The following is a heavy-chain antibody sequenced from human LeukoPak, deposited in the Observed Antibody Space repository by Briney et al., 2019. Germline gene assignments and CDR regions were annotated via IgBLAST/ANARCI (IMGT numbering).Heavy chain of an antibody. CDR1: GFTFSDYY. V-gene: IGHV3-11*04. CDR3: ARVYYDFWSGYYRFDP. CDR2: ISSSGSTI. J-gene: IGHJ5*02. D-gene: IGHD3-3*01. Sequence: PGGSLRLSCAASGFTFSDYYMSWIRQAPGKGLEWVSYISSSGSTIYYADSVKGRFTISRDNAKNSLYLQMNSLRDEDTAVYYCARVYYDFWSGYYRFDPWGQGTLVTVSS.